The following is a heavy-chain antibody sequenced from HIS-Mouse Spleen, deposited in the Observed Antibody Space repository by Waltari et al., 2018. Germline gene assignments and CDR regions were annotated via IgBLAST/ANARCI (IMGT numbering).Heavy chain of an antibody. CDR3: ARVGGIAFYFDY. Sequence: EVQLVETGGGLIQPGGSLRLSCSASGFTVSSTYTTWVRQAPGKGLEWVSVIYSGGSTYYADSVKGRFTISRDNSKNTLYLQMNSLRAEDTAVYYCARVGGIAFYFDYWGQGTLVTVSS. V-gene: IGHV3-53*02. CDR2: IYSGGST. D-gene: IGHD6-13*01. J-gene: IGHJ4*02. CDR1: GFTVSSTY.